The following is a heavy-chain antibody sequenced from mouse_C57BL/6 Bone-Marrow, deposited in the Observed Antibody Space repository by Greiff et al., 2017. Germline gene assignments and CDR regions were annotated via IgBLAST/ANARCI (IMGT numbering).Heavy chain of an antibody. CDR1: GYTFTSYN. V-gene: IGHV1-12*01. CDR2: INPGNGDT. Sequence: SGAELVRPGASVKMSCKASGYTFTSYNMHWVKQTTRQGMEWIGAINPGNGDTSYTQKFKGKATLTVDKSSSTAYMQLSSLTYEDSAVYFCARERIGKNFDYWGQGTTLTVSS. D-gene: IGHD2-14*01. J-gene: IGHJ2*01. CDR3: ARERIGKNFDY.